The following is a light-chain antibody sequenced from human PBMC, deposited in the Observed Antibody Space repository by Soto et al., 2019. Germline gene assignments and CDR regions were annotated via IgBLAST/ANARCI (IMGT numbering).Light chain of an antibody. CDR3: MQGLPSPPT. CDR1: QSLLHSNGYNS. J-gene: IGKJ1*01. Sequence: DIVMTQSPLSLPVTPGEPASISCRSSQSLLHSNGYNSLYWYLQKPGQSPQLLIYWGSNRASGVPDRFSGSGSGTDFTLKINRVEAEDVGVYFCMQGLPSPPTLVQGTKVELK. CDR2: WGS. V-gene: IGKV2-28*01.